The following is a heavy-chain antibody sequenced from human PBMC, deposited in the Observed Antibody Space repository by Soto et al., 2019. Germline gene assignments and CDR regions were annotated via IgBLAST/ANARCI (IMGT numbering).Heavy chain of an antibody. Sequence: VQLVESGGGVVQPGRSLRLSCAASGFTFSDYAMHWVRQAPGKGLEWVAVVSHDGRNTHYADSVKGRFTISRDSSKNTGSLEMTSLRAEETAGYYCAKGGRQWLVTSDFNYWGQGALVTVSS. V-gene: IGHV3-30*18. CDR3: AKGGRQWLVTSDFNY. CDR2: VSHDGRNT. D-gene: IGHD6-19*01. J-gene: IGHJ4*02. CDR1: GFTFSDYA.